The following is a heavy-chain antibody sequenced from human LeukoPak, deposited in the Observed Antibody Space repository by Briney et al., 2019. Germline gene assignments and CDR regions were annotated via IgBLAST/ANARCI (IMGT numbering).Heavy chain of an antibody. V-gene: IGHV3-64*01. J-gene: IGHJ4*02. CDR3: ARALYTGNNLLFDC. D-gene: IGHD1-26*01. CDR2: INSNGNTT. Sequence: GGSLRLSCAASGLTFSNYAMHWVRQAPGKGLEYVSVINSNGNTTFYANSVKGRFTISRDNSKNTLYLQMGSLGADDMGVYYCARALYTGNNLLFDCWGQGTQVTVSS. CDR1: GLTFSNYA.